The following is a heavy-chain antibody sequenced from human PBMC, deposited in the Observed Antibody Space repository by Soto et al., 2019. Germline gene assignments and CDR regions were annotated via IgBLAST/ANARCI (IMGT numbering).Heavy chain of an antibody. CDR1: GYSFISHY. CDR3: ARDTSSKDLVWWFDP. J-gene: IGHJ5*02. Sequence: QVQLVQSGAEVKKPGASVKISCKAFGYSFISHYMHWVRQAPGEGREWMGTIHPAGINTAYAQKFQGRVTMTTDTSTSTVYMELTSLTSEDTAVYYCARDTSSKDLVWWFDPWGQGTLVTVSS. V-gene: IGHV1-46*03. D-gene: IGHD2-2*01. CDR2: IHPAGINT.